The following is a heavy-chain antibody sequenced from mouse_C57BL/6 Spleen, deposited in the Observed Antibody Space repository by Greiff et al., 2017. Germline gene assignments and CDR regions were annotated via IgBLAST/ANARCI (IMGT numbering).Heavy chain of an antibody. J-gene: IGHJ4*01. CDR3: ARGGYEAMDY. CDR1: GYTFTSYW. V-gene: IGHV1-64*01. D-gene: IGHD3-1*01. CDR2: IHPNSGST. Sequence: QVQLQQPGAELVKPGASVKLSCKASGYTFTSYWMHWVKQRPGQGLEWIGMIHPNSGSTNYNEKFKSKATLTVDKSSSTAYMQLRSLASEDSAVYYCARGGYEAMDYWGQGTSGTVSS.